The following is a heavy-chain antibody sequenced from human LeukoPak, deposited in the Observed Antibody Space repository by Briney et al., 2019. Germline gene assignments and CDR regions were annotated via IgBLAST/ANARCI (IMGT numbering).Heavy chain of an antibody. J-gene: IGHJ5*02. CDR1: GGSISSGDYH. V-gene: IGHV4-30-4*08. CDR3: ARGEVLRFLEWLPAYWFDP. Sequence: SQTLSLTCTVSGGSISSGDYHWSWIRQPPGKGLEWIGYIYYSGSTYYNPSLKSRVTISVDTSKKQFSLKPSSVTAADTAVYYCARGEVLRFLEWLPAYWFDPWGQGTLVTVSS. CDR2: IYYSGST. D-gene: IGHD3-3*01.